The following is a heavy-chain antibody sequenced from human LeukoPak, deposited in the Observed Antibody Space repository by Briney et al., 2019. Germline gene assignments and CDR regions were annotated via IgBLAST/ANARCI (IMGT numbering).Heavy chain of an antibody. CDR1: GFTFDDYA. CDR3: GKASSGYYSAILD. Sequence: GRSLRLSCATSGFTFDDYAMHWVREAPGKDLEWVSGINWNSNNIDYADSVKGRFTISRDNAKNSLYLQMNSLREEDTALYYCGKASSGYYSAILDWGQGTLVTVSS. D-gene: IGHD3-22*01. CDR2: INWNSNNI. J-gene: IGHJ4*02. V-gene: IGHV3-9*01.